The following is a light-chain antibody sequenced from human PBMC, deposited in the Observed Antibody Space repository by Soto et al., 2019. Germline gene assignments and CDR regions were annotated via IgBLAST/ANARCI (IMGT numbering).Light chain of an antibody. CDR1: SSNIGAGQA. CDR2: SNN. J-gene: IGLJ2*01. CDR3: QSYDPTLRTSL. V-gene: IGLV1-40*01. Sequence: QSVLTQPPSVSGAPGQRVTISCTGSSSNIGAGQAVHWYQQLPGTAPKLLIHSNNNRPSGVPDRFSGSKSGTSASLAIAGLHADHEADYYCQSYDPTLRTSLFGGGTQLTVL.